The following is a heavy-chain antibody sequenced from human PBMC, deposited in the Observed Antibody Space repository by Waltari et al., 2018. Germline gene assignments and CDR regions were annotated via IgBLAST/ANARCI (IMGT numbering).Heavy chain of an antibody. Sequence: QVQLQESGPRLVKPSETLSLTCSVSAFPLGSEYYWAWVRQSPGEGLVWIGSTYHSGSADYNPSLKGRVTISVDTSKNQFSLKLTSVTVADSGVYYCARLSPYTSSGDFFDPWGQGALVTVSS. CDR2: TYHSGSA. J-gene: IGHJ5*02. D-gene: IGHD2-21*02. V-gene: IGHV4-38-2*01. CDR1: AFPLGSEYY. CDR3: ARLSPYTSSGDFFDP.